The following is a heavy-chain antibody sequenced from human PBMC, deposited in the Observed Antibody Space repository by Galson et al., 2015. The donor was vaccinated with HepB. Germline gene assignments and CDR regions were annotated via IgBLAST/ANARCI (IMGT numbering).Heavy chain of an antibody. D-gene: IGHD4/OR15-4a*01. J-gene: IGHJ4*02. CDR2: ISANSGDT. Sequence: SVKVSCKASGYTFTINGISWVRQAPGKGLEWMGWISANSGDTKYAEKFQGRVTMTRDTSTSTAYLELRSLRSDDTAAYYCARDRDYRFDYWGQGTPVTVSS. CDR3: ARDRDYRFDY. V-gene: IGHV1-18*04. CDR1: GYTFTING.